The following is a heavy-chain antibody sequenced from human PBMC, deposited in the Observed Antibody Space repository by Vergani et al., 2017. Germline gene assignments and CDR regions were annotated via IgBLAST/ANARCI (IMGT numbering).Heavy chain of an antibody. V-gene: IGHV5-51*01. J-gene: IGHJ4*02. CDR1: EYSFGNYW. CDR3: ARHTTYTDS. Sequence: EVELVQSGPEMRKPGESLKISCKGSEYSFGNYWTGWVRQMPGKGLGWMGIIYPTDSDTRYSPSFQGQVTISADKSISTAFLQWDSLKASDTALYYCARHTTYTDSWGQGTLVTVSS. D-gene: IGHD1-1*01. CDR2: IYPTDSDT.